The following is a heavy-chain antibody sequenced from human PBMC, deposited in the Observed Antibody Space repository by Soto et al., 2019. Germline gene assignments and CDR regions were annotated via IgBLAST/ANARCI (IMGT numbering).Heavy chain of an antibody. CDR1: GYTFTGYY. Sequence: ASLKRYCKASGYTFTGYYMHWVRQAPGQGLEWMGWINPNSGGTNYAQKFQGRVTMTRDTSISTAYMELSRLRSDDTAVYYCARVGSGSYRGFDYWGQGTLVTVSS. CDR2: INPNSGGT. CDR3: ARVGSGSYRGFDY. D-gene: IGHD1-26*01. J-gene: IGHJ4*02. V-gene: IGHV1-2*02.